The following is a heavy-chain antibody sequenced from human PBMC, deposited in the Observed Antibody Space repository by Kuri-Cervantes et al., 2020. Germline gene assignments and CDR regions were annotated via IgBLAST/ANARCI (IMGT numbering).Heavy chain of an antibody. J-gene: IGHJ4*02. D-gene: IGHD6-13*01. Sequence: LSLTCAASGFTVSSNYMSWVRQAPGKGLEWVAVIWYDGSNKYYADSVKGRFTISRDNSKNTLYLQMNSLRAEDTAVYYCARIEAAAGIDYWGQGTLVTVSS. CDR1: GFTVSSNY. V-gene: IGHV3-33*08. CDR3: ARIEAAAGIDY. CDR2: IWYDGSNK.